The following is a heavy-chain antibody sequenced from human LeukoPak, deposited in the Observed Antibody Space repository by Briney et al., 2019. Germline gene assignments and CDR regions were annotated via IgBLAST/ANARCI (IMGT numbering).Heavy chain of an antibody. V-gene: IGHV4-59*01. CDR2: IYYSGST. Sequence: SETLSLTCTVSGGSISSYYWSWIRQPPGKGLEWIGYIYYSGSTNYNPSLKSRVTISVDTSKNQFSLKLSSVTAADTAVYYCARTRKYYYDSSGYLDAFDIWGQGTMVTVPS. D-gene: IGHD3-22*01. J-gene: IGHJ3*02. CDR3: ARTRKYYYDSSGYLDAFDI. CDR1: GGSISSYY.